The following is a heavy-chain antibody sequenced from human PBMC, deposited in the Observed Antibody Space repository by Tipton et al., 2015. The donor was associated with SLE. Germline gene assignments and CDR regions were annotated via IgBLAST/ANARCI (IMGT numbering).Heavy chain of an antibody. CDR2: MNPKSGNR. J-gene: IGHJ6*02. CDR3: ARRYSYGYPPHYGMDV. CDR1: GYSFTSYD. D-gene: IGHD5-18*01. V-gene: IGHV1-8*01. Sequence: QVQLVQSGAEVKRPGASVKVSCKASGYSFTSYDINWVRQATGQGLEWMGWMNPKSGNRGYAQKLQGRVTMTRNTSISTAYMELSSLRSEDTAVYYCARRYSYGYPPHYGMDVWGQGTTVTVSS.